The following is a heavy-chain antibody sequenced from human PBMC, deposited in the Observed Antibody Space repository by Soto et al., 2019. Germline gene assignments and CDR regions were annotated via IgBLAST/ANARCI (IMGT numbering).Heavy chain of an antibody. V-gene: IGHV1-69*13. D-gene: IGHD4-17*01. Sequence: QVRLVQSGAEGKKPGSSVKVSCKASGGTFSNHAINWVRQAPGQGPEWMGVIILPFGTPNYAQRFQGRVTITADESMTTAYMELNGLRSEDTAVYYCARGPDYAGYIDDWGQGSLVTVSS. CDR3: ARGPDYAGYIDD. J-gene: IGHJ4*02. CDR1: GGTFSNHA. CDR2: IILPFGTP.